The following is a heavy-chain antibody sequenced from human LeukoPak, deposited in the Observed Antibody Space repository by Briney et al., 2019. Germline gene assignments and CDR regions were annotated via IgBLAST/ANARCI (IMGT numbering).Heavy chain of an antibody. CDR1: CRSISSSSYY. CDR2: IYYSGST. CDR3: ARQAIGKSLTPLNY. Sequence: SETLSLTCTVSCRSISSSSYYWRWIRQPPGKGLEWIGTIYYSGSTYYNPSLKSRVTISVDTSKNQFSLKLSSVTAVDTPVYFGARQAIGKSLTPLNYWGQGTLVTVSS. J-gene: IGHJ4*02. D-gene: IGHD1-1*01. V-gene: IGHV4-39*01.